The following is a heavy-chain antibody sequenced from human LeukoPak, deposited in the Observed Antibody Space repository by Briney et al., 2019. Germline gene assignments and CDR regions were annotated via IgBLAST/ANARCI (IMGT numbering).Heavy chain of an antibody. Sequence: GGSLRLFCAASGFTFTDYNMNWVRQAPGKGLEWVSYISGGSTIYYADSVKGRFTVSRDNAKNSLYLQMSSLRAEDTAVYYCARSGNYYLDYWGQGTLVTVSS. CDR1: GFTFTDYN. J-gene: IGHJ4*02. CDR2: ISGGSTI. D-gene: IGHD3-10*01. CDR3: ARSGNYYLDY. V-gene: IGHV3-69-1*02.